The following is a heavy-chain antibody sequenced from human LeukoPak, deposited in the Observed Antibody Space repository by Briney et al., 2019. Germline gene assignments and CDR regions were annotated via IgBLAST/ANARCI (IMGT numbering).Heavy chain of an antibody. V-gene: IGHV3-21*01. CDR2: ISSSGSYI. CDR3: ARGRTIFGVAPPYFQH. Sequence: GGSLRLSCAASGFTFSSYSMNWVRQAPGKGLEWVSSISSSGSYIYYADSVKGRFTISRDNAKNSLYLQMNSLRAEDTAVYYCARGRTIFGVAPPYFQHWGQGTLVTVSS. D-gene: IGHD3-3*01. J-gene: IGHJ1*01. CDR1: GFTFSSYS.